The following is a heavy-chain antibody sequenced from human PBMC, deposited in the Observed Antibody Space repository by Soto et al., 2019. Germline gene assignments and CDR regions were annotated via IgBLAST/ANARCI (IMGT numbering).Heavy chain of an antibody. D-gene: IGHD2-2*01. CDR3: VTDRLV. V-gene: IGHV3-15*01. CDR1: GFTFTNAW. J-gene: IGHJ4*02. CDR2: IKSKTDGGTT. Sequence: GGSLRLSCAASGFTFTNAWMNWVRQAPGKGLEWVGRIKSKTDGGTTDYTAPVKGRFIISRDDSQNTLYLQMNSLQTEVTAVHYSVTDRLVWGQGALGTVSS.